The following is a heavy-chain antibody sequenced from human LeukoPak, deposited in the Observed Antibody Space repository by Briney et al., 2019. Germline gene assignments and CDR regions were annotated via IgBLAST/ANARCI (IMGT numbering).Heavy chain of an antibody. CDR3: AKGGRKPPYPPFDY. CDR2: IESTTDGETT. J-gene: IGHJ4*02. Sequence: PGGSLRLSCEASGFTFPKAWMTWVRQAPGKGLEWVGHIESTTDGETTGYAAPVKGRFTISRDDSKNTLYLQMNSLRAEDTAVYYCAKGGRKPPYPPFDYWGQGTLVTVSS. CDR1: GFTFPKAW. V-gene: IGHV3-15*04.